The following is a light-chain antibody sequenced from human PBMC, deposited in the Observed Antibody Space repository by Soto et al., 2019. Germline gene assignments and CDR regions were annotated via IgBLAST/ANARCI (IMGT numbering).Light chain of an antibody. CDR2: GAS. CDR3: QQYGSSPRT. V-gene: IGKV3-20*01. Sequence: EIVLTQSPGTLSLSPGERATLYCSASQSVSSSFLAWYQQKVGQAPRLLIYGASSRATGIPDRFSGSGSGTDFTLTISRLEPEDFAVYYCQQYGSSPRTFGQGTRLEIK. J-gene: IGKJ5*01. CDR1: QSVSSSF.